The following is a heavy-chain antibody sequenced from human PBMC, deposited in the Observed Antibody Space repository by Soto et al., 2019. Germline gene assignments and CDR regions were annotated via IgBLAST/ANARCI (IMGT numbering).Heavy chain of an antibody. CDR2: IYYSGST. J-gene: IGHJ3*02. D-gene: IGHD3-16*01. V-gene: IGHV4-59*01. Sequence: SETLSLTCTVSGGSISSYYWSWIRQPPGKGLEWIGYIYYSGSTNYNPSLKSRVTISVDTSKNQFSLKLSSVTAADTAVYYCVGSRSAFDIWGQGTRVTVSS. CDR1: GGSISSYY. CDR3: VGSRSAFDI.